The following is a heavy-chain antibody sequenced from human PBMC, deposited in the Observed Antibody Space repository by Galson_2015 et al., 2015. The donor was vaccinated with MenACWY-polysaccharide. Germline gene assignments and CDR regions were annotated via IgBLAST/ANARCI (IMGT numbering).Heavy chain of an antibody. CDR3: ARVRSRSGYCSFDF. Sequence: SLRLSCAASGFTFSDYWMTWIRQAPGKGLEWVATIKQSGSEKYYVDSVEGRFTISRDNAKNSLYLQMNSLRAEDTAVYYCARVRSRSGYCSFDFWGPGTLVTVSS. CDR2: IKQSGSEK. CDR1: GFTFSDYW. V-gene: IGHV3-7*01. D-gene: IGHD3-3*01. J-gene: IGHJ4*01.